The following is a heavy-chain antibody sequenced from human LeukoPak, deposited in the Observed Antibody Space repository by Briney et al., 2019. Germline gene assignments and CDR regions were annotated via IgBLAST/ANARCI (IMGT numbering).Heavy chain of an antibody. V-gene: IGHV1-69*06. CDR3: AWSHQYYYDSSGYAV. D-gene: IGHD3-22*01. CDR1: GGTFSSYA. J-gene: IGHJ6*04. CDR2: IIPIFGTA. Sequence: GASVKVSCKASGGTFSSYAISWVRQAPGRGLEWMGGIIPIFGTANYAQKFQGRVTITADKSTSTAYKELSSLRSEDTAVYYCAWSHQYYYDSSGYAVWGKGTTVTVSS.